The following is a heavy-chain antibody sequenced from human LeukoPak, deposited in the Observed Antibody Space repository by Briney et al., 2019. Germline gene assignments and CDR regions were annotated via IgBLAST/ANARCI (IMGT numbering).Heavy chain of an antibody. Sequence: GRSLRLSCAASGFTFGSYPMHWVRQAPGKGLEWVAVISEDGRNKYYADSVKGRFTISRDKSKNTLYLQMSSLRPEDTAVYYCARDTLIYGSGVNWFDPWGQGTLVTVSS. CDR2: ISEDGRNK. D-gene: IGHD3-10*01. CDR1: GFTFGSYP. J-gene: IGHJ5*02. V-gene: IGHV3-30*04. CDR3: ARDTLIYGSGVNWFDP.